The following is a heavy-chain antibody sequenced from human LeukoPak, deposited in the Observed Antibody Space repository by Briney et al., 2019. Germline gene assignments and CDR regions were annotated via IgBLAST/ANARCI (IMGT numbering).Heavy chain of an antibody. D-gene: IGHD5-24*01. Sequence: GGSLKLSCAASGFTFSSHAMYWVRQAPGKGLEWVSAITDSGGSTYYTDSVKGRFTISRDNSRNTLYLQMNSLRAEDTAVYYCAKGTYNFYFGYWGQGTLVTVSS. CDR2: ITDSGGST. CDR3: AKGTYNFYFGY. CDR1: GFTFSSHA. V-gene: IGHV3-23*01. J-gene: IGHJ4*02.